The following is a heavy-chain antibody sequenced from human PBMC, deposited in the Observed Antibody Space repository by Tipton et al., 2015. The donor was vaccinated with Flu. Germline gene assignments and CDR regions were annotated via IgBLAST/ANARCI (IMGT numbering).Heavy chain of an antibody. CDR3: ARGRDGRDGYDWQWFDP. Sequence: QVQLVQSGAEVKKPGASVKVSCMASGYTFTSYGISWVRQAPGQGLEWMGWISAYNGNTNYAQKLQGRVTMTTDTSTSTAYMELRSLSSDDTAVYYCARGRDGRDGYDWQWFDPWGEGTLVTVSS. V-gene: IGHV1-18*01. J-gene: IGHJ5*02. CDR2: ISAYNGNT. CDR1: GYTFTSYG. D-gene: IGHD5-24*01.